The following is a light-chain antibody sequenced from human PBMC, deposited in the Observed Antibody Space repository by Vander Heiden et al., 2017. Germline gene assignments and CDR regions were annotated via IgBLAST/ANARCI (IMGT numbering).Light chain of an antibody. J-gene: IGKJ1*01. CDR2: GAS. CDR3: HQECISPWT. V-gene: IGKV3-20*01. Sequence: EIVLTQSPGTLSLSPGESATLSCRASQTISSAYFAWYLQRPGQPPRLLIYGASGRAGGVPDRFIGSGSGSDFTLIIRSLEPEDFAVYYCHQECISPWTFGQGTKVEVK. CDR1: QTISSAY.